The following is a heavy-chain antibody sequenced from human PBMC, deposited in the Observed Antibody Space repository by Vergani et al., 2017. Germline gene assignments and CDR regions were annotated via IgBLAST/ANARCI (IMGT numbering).Heavy chain of an antibody. CDR3: AGSGSYSYXFDY. V-gene: IGHV4-39*01. Sequence: QLQLQESGPGLVKPSETLSLTCTVSGGSISSSSYYWGWIRQPPGKGLEWIVSIYYSGSTYYNPSLKSRVTISVDTSKNQFSLELSSVTAADTAVYYCAGSGSYSYXFDYWGQGTLVTVSS. D-gene: IGHD1-26*01. CDR1: GGSISSSSYY. J-gene: IGHJ4*02. CDR2: IYYSGST.